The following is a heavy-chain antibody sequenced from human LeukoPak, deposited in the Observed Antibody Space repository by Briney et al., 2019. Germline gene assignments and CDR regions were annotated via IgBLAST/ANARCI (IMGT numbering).Heavy chain of an antibody. D-gene: IGHD5-18*01. CDR1: GYSISSGYY. CDR3: ARDLDTAMAVDY. J-gene: IGHJ4*02. CDR2: IYPSGGT. V-gene: IGHV4-38-2*02. Sequence: SETLSLACAVSGYSISSGYYWGWIRQPPGKGLEGIGRIYPSGGTYYNPALKSRGTISVDTSKNQFSLALSSVTAADTAVYYCARDLDTAMAVDYWGQGTLVTVSS.